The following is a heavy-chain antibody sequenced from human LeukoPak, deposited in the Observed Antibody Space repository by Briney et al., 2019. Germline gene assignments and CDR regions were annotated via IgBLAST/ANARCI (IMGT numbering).Heavy chain of an antibody. CDR3: ARKGSSWSIRAREYWYFDL. D-gene: IGHD6-13*01. CDR2: IYYSGST. J-gene: IGHJ2*01. CDR1: GGSISSYY. Sequence: PSETLSLTCTVSGGSISSYYWSWFRQPPGKGLEWIGYIYYSGSTNYNPSLKSRVTISVDTSKNQFSLKLSSVTAADTAVYYCARKGSSWSIRAREYWYFDLWGRGTLVTVSS. V-gene: IGHV4-59*08.